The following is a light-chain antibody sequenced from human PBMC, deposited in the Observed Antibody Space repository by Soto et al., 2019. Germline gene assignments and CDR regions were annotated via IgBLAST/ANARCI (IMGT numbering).Light chain of an antibody. V-gene: IGLV1-40*01. J-gene: IGLJ3*02. CDR1: SSNIGAGYD. Sequence: QSVLTQPPSVSGAPGQRVNISCTGSSSNIGAGYDVHWYQQLPGTAPKLLIYGNSNRPSGVPDRFSGSKSGTSASLAITGLQAEDEADYYCQSYDSSWVFGGGTKLTVL. CDR3: QSYDSSWV. CDR2: GNS.